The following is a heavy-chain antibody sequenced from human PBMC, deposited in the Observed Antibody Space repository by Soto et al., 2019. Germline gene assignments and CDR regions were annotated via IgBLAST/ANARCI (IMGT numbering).Heavy chain of an antibody. J-gene: IGHJ4*02. V-gene: IGHV1-18*04. Sequence: VRLVHSGSEMKRPGASVKVSCAASGYSFSSFGINWVRQAPGQGLEWRGWVSPYNGNTNFGRKFEGRVTMTTDSSMSTAYLELTSLTSDDTGVYYCARDLLSWSTEAVSSVYWGQGTLVTVSS. CDR3: ARDLLSWSTEAVSSVY. CDR2: VSPYNGNT. CDR1: GYSFSSFG. D-gene: IGHD4-17*01.